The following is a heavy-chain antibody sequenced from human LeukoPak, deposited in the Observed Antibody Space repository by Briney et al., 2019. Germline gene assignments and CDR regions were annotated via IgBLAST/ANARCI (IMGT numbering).Heavy chain of an antibody. CDR1: GYTFTGSY. Sequence: ASVKVSCEASGYTFTGSYMHWVRQAPGQGLEWVGRINPNSGGTSFAQKFQGSVTMTRDTSISTAYMKLSRLRSDDTAVYYCARGLENFDCWGQGTLVTVSS. V-gene: IGHV1-2*06. D-gene: IGHD4-11*01. J-gene: IGHJ4*02. CDR2: INPNSGGT. CDR3: ARGLENFDC.